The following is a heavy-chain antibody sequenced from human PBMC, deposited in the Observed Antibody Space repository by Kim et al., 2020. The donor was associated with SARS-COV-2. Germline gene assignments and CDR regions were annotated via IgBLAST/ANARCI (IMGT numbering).Heavy chain of an antibody. CDR1: GFTFSNYK. Sequence: GGSLRLSCAASGFTFSNYKMNWVRQAPGKGLEWVSHISSSGSTIYYADSVKGRFTISRDNAKNSLYLQMNSLRAEDTAVYYCARDPGYCSGCSCSDAFDIWGQGTMVTVSA. J-gene: IGHJ3*02. CDR3: ARDPGYCSGCSCSDAFDI. CDR2: ISSSGSTI. V-gene: IGHV3-48*03. D-gene: IGHD2-15*01.